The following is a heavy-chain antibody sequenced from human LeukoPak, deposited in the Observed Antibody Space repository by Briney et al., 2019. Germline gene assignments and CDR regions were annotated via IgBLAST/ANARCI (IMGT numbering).Heavy chain of an antibody. J-gene: IGHJ4*02. CDR2: ISSSGSTI. Sequence: GGSLRLSCAASGFTFSSYEMNSVRQAPGKGLEWVSYISSSGSTIYYADSVKGRFTISRDNAKNSLYLQMNSLRAEDTAVYYCARGHSSSWYVGYWGQGTLVTVSS. CDR3: ARGHSSSWYVGY. CDR1: GFTFSSYE. V-gene: IGHV3-48*03. D-gene: IGHD6-13*01.